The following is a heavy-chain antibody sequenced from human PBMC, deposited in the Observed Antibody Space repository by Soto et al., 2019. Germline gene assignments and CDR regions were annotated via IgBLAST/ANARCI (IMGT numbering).Heavy chain of an antibody. D-gene: IGHD5-12*01. CDR1: GYAFTSYY. J-gene: IGHJ6*02. Sequence: ASVKVSCKASGYAFTSYYMHWVRQAPGQGLEWMGIINPSGGSTSYAQKFQGRVTMTRDTSTSTVYMELSSLRSEDTAVYYCAREGLVLVPITVNSDYYYYALDVWGQGTTVTVSS. CDR3: AREGLVLVPITVNSDYYYYALDV. CDR2: INPSGGST. V-gene: IGHV1-46*01.